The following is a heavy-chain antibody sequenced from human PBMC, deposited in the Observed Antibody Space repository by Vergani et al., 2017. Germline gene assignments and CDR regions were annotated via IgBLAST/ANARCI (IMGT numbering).Heavy chain of an antibody. J-gene: IGHJ6*02. CDR3: ATLLWFGESSYYYYYGMDV. D-gene: IGHD3-10*01. CDR1: GGTFSSYA. CDR2: IIPIFGTA. V-gene: IGHV1-69*01. Sequence: QVQLVQSGAEVKKPGSSVKVSCKASGGTFSSYAISWVRQAPGQGLEWMGGIIPIFGTANYAQKFQGRVTITADESTSKAYMELSSLRSEDTAVYYCATLLWFGESSYYYYYGMDVWGQGTTVTVSS.